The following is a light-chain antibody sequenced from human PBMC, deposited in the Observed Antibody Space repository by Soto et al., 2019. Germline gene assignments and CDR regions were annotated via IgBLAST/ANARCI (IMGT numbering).Light chain of an antibody. CDR2: YDS. V-gene: IGLV3-21*04. CDR1: NIGSKS. Sequence: SYELTQTPSVSVAPGKTTRITCGGDNIGSKSVHWYQKKPGQAPVLVNYYDSDRPSGTPERFSGSNSGNTATPAISRVDAGDAADYYCQVWDRKSDHSGPFGGGTKVTVL. CDR3: QVWDRKSDHSGP. J-gene: IGLJ2*01.